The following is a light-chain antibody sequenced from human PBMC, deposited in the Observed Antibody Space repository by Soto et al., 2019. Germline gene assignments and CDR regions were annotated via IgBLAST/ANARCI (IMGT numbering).Light chain of an antibody. Sequence: QSVVTQPPSASGTPGQKVTITCTGSSSNIGSNYVYWYQHLPGTAPKLRIFSANERPSGVPERFSGSKSGTSASLAISGLRSEYEADYYCSTWDASLSGYVFGTGTKLAVL. CDR1: SSNIGSNY. J-gene: IGLJ1*01. CDR3: STWDASLSGYV. V-gene: IGLV1-47*02. CDR2: SAN.